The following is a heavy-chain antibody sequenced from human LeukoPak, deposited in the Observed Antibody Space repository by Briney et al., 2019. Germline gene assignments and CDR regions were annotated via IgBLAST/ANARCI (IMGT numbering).Heavy chain of an antibody. V-gene: IGHV1-8*01. CDR1: GYTFTSYD. CDR3: ARRTLTTFGIVLNYDAFDI. J-gene: IGHJ3*02. CDR2: MNPNSGNT. Sequence: ASVKVSCKASGYTFTSYDINWVRQATGQGLEWMGWMNPNSGNTGYAQKFQGRVTMTRNTSISTAYMELSSLRSEDTAAYYCARRTLTTFGIVLNYDAFDIWGQGTMVTVSS. D-gene: IGHD3-10*02.